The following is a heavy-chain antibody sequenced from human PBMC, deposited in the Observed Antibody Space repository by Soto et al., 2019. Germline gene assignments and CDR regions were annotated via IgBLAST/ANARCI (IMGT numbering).Heavy chain of an antibody. V-gene: IGHV4-34*01. CDR3: ARGVIVQLLVLTPYYYYGIAV. J-gene: IGHJ6*02. CDR2: INHSGST. Sequence: SETLSLTCAVYGGSFSGYYWSWIRQPPGKGLEWIGEINHSGSTNYNPSLKSRVTISVDTSKNQFSLKLSSVTAADTAVYYCARGVIVQLLVLTPYYYYGIAVWGQGTTVTVSS. D-gene: IGHD2-2*01. CDR1: GGSFSGYY.